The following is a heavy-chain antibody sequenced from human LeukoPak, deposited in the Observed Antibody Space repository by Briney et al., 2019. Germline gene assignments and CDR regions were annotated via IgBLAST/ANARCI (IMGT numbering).Heavy chain of an antibody. J-gene: IGHJ2*01. Sequence: PSETLPLTCTVSGGYISSYYWSWIRQPPGEGLEWIGYVYYTGSTNYNPSLKSRASISVDTSKNQFSLKLSSVTAADTAVYYCARHDNYYYEHLGWYFDLWGRGTLVTVSS. CDR1: GGYISSYY. CDR2: VYYTGST. D-gene: IGHD3-22*01. V-gene: IGHV4-59*08. CDR3: ARHDNYYYEHLGWYFDL.